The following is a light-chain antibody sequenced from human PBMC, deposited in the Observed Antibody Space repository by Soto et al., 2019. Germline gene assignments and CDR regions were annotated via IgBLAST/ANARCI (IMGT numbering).Light chain of an antibody. V-gene: IGKV1-17*01. CDR2: AAS. J-gene: IGKJ1*01. CDR3: LQHNSHRT. CDR1: QGIRSE. Sequence: DIQMTQSPSSLSASVGERVTITCRASQGIRSELGWYQQKPGKAPKRLIYAASSLKSGVPSRFSGSASGTDFLLTISRLKHEDFATYYRLQHNSHRTFGQGTKVEIK.